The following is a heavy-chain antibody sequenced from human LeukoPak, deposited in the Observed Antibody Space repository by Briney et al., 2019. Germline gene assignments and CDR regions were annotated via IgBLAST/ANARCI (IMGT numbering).Heavy chain of an antibody. CDR3: ARRAQAIAAAGTRWIDY. CDR1: GGSISSYY. CDR2: IYYSGST. V-gene: IGHV4-59*12. J-gene: IGHJ4*02. Sequence: PSETLSLTCTVSGGSISSYYWSWIRQPPGKGLEWIGYIYYSGSTNYSPSLKSRVTISVDTSKNQFSLKLSSVTAADTAVYYCARRAQAIAAAGTRWIDYWGQGTLVTVSS. D-gene: IGHD6-13*01.